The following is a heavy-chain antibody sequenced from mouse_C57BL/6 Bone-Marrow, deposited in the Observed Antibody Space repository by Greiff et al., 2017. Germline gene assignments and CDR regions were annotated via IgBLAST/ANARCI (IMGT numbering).Heavy chain of an antibody. CDR1: GYTFTNYW. CDR3: ARSDYYGSRCDY. Sequence: QVQLQQSGAELVRPGTSVKMSCKASGYTFTNYWIGWAKQRPGHGLEWIGDIYPGGGYTNYNEKFKGKATLTADKSSSTAYMQFSSLTAEDSAIYYCARSDYYGSRCDYWGQGTTLTVSS. V-gene: IGHV1-63*01. D-gene: IGHD1-1*01. J-gene: IGHJ2*01. CDR2: IYPGGGYT.